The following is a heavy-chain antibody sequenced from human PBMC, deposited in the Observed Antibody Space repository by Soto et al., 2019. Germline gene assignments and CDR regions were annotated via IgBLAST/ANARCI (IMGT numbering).Heavy chain of an antibody. CDR1: GFIFSSDW. Sequence: PGGSLRLSCAASGFIFSSDWMHWVRQAAGKGLEWVSRINMDGSSTNYADSVKGRFTISRDNAKNMLYLQMDSLRAEDTAVYYCARGPRGIYHNDYLGQGDLVTGS. CDR2: INMDGSST. V-gene: IGHV3-74*01. J-gene: IGHJ4*02. CDR3: ARGPRGIYHNDY. D-gene: IGHD2-8*02.